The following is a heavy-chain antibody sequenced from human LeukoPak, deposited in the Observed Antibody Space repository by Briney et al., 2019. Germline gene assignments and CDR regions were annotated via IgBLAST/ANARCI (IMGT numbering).Heavy chain of an antibody. CDR3: ARGLGYCTSTTSLLPFDY. D-gene: IGHD2-8*01. J-gene: IGHJ4*02. CDR2: INSGGST. Sequence: PGGSLRLSCAASGFTVSTYYMTWVRQAPGKGLECVSDINSGGSTYYADSAKGRFTVSRDNSKNTLYLQMNSLRAEDTSMYYCARGLGYCTSTTSLLPFDYWGQGTLVTVSS. CDR1: GFTVSTYY. V-gene: IGHV3-53*01.